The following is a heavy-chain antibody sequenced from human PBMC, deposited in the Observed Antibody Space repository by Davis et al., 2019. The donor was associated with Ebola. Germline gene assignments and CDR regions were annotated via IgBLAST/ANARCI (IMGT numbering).Heavy chain of an antibody. CDR2: ISSSGSTI. Sequence: PGGSLRLSCAASGFTFSDYYMSWIRQAPGKGLEWVSYISSSGSTIYYADSVKGRFTISRDNAKNSLYLQMNSLRAEDTALYYCAKVKIAAAGIVFYFDYWGQGTLVTVSS. J-gene: IGHJ4*02. D-gene: IGHD6-13*01. CDR3: AKVKIAAAGIVFYFDY. V-gene: IGHV3-11*01. CDR1: GFTFSDYY.